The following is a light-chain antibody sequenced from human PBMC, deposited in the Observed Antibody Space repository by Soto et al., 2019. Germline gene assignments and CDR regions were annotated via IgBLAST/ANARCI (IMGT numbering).Light chain of an antibody. CDR3: TSHAGTYRFFYD. J-gene: IGLJ1*01. CDR1: SSDVGAYNY. V-gene: IGLV2-8*01. CDR2: EVS. Sequence: QSVLTQPPSASGSPGQSVTFSCTGTSSDVGAYNYVSWYQQLPGKAPKLIIYEVSKRPSGVPDRFSGSKSGNTASLTVSGLQAEDEADYYCTSHAGTYRFFYDFGTGTKVTVL.